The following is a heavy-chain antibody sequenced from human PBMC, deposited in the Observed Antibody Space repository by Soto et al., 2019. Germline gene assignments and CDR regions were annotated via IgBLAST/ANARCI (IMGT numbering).Heavy chain of an antibody. V-gene: IGHV4-30-4*06. J-gene: IGHJ4*02. CDR2: IYYTGST. D-gene: IGHD3-10*01. CDR3: ARVGGFGATTIDY. Sequence: HPGKGLEWIGYIYYTGSTYYNPSLKSRVTISVDTSKNQFSLKLSSVTAADTAVYYCARVGGFGATTIDYWGQGTLVSVSS.